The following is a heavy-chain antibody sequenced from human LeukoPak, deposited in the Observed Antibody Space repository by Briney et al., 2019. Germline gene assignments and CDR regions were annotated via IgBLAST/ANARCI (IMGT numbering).Heavy chain of an antibody. CDR1: GFTFSSYA. CDR2: ISGSGDNT. Sequence: GGSLRLSCAASGFTFSSYAMSWVRQAPGKGLEWVSTISGSGDNTYYADSVKGRFTISRDISKNTLYLQMNSLRAEDTAVYYCAKDRSDTSMVYNFDYWGQGTLVTVSS. V-gene: IGHV3-23*01. D-gene: IGHD5-18*01. CDR3: AKDRSDTSMVYNFDY. J-gene: IGHJ4*02.